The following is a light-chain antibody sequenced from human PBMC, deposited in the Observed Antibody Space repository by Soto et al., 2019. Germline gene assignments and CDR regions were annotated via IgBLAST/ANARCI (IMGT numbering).Light chain of an antibody. CDR3: QQYKDNPWT. CDR2: GAS. CDR1: QSVSSSY. J-gene: IGKJ1*01. Sequence: EIGLTQSPGTLSLSPGERATLSCRASQSVSSSYLAWYQQKPGQAPRLLIYGASSRATGIPARFSGSGSGTEFTLTISSLQSEDFAVYYCQQYKDNPWTFGQGTKVDIK. V-gene: IGKV3-20*01.